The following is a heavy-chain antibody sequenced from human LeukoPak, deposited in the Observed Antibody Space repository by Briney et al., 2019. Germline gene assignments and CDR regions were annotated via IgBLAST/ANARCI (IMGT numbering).Heavy chain of an antibody. CDR2: ISSSGSTI. CDR1: GFTFSSYE. D-gene: IGHD6-19*01. CDR3: ARDPAYSSLFDY. V-gene: IGHV3-48*03. J-gene: IGHJ4*02. Sequence: GGSLRLSCAASGFTFSSYEMNWVRQAPGKGLEWVSYISSSGSTIYYADSVKGRFTISRDNSKNTLYLQMNSLRVEDTAVYYCARDPAYSSLFDYWGQGTLVTVSS.